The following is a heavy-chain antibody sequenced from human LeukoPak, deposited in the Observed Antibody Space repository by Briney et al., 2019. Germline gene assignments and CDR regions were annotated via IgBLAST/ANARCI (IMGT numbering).Heavy chain of an antibody. CDR2: ISSSSSYI. Sequence: GGSLRLSCAASGFTFSSYSMNWVRQAPGKGLEWVSSISSSSSYIYYADSVKGRFTISRDNAKNSLYLQMNSLRAEDTAVYYCARDLIPNLLSISSPAYWGQGTLVTVSS. CDR3: ARDLIPNLLSISSPAY. J-gene: IGHJ4*02. D-gene: IGHD2/OR15-2a*01. V-gene: IGHV3-21*01. CDR1: GFTFSSYS.